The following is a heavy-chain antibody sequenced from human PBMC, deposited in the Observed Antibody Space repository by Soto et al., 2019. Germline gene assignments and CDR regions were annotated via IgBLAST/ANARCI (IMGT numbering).Heavy chain of an antibody. Sequence: QVQLVQSGAEVKNHGSSVKVSCKTSGGTFSNDAISWVRQAPGQGLEWMGGIIPIYGTTHYAQTFQDRVKLTADESTGTAYMELSSLRSEDTGVYYCARDGMGTLVGGRDVWGQGTTVTVSS. CDR3: ARDGMGTLVGGRDV. D-gene: IGHD6-6*01. V-gene: IGHV1-69*01. CDR1: GGTFSNDA. CDR2: IIPIYGTT. J-gene: IGHJ6*02.